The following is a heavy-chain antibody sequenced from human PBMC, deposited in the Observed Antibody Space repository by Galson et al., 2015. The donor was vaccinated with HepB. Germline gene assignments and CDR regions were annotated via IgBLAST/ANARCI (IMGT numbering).Heavy chain of an antibody. V-gene: IGHV1-8*01. CDR1: GYTFTSYD. D-gene: IGHD2-8*01. CDR3: ARGLREPPQIYCTNGVCYKGYYYYMDV. Sequence: SVKVSCKASGYTFTSYDINWVRQATGQGLEWMGWMNPNSGNTGYAQKFQGRVTMTRNTSISTAYMELSSLRSEDTAVYYCARGLREPPQIYCTNGVCYKGYYYYMDVWGKGTTVTVSS. CDR2: MNPNSGNT. J-gene: IGHJ6*03.